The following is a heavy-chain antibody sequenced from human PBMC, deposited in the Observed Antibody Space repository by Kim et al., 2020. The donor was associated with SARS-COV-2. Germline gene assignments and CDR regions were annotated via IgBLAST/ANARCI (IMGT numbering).Heavy chain of an antibody. J-gene: IGHJ6*02. V-gene: IGHV3-7*03. Sequence: ADSRRGRFTIHRDNAKNSLYLQMNSLSAEDTAVYYCAREVFSNDMDVWGQGTTVTVSS. CDR3: AREVFSNDMDV.